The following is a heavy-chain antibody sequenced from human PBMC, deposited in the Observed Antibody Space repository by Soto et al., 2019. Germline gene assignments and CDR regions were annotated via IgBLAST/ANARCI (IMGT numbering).Heavy chain of an antibody. CDR1: GFTFSSYA. V-gene: IGHV3-23*01. CDR2: ISGSGGST. Sequence: EVQLLESGGGLVQPGGSLRLSCAASGFTFSSYAMSWVRQAPGKGLEWVSAISGSGGSTYYADSVKGRFTISRDNSKNTLYLHMNSLRAEDTAVYYCAANRGYNYYYGMDVWGQGTTVTVSS. J-gene: IGHJ6*02. D-gene: IGHD3-22*01. CDR3: AANRGYNYYYGMDV.